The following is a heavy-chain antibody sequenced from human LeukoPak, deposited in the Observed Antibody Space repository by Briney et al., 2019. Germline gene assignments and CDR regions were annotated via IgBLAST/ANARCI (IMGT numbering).Heavy chain of an antibody. CDR3: ARGVQLVDTAMVLDV. CDR2: IIPMLGIA. V-gene: IGHV1-69*04. CDR1: GGTLSSYP. J-gene: IGHJ6*02. D-gene: IGHD5-18*01. Sequence: SVRVSCKASGGTLSSYPISWVRQAPGQGLEWMGRIIPMLGIANYAQNFQGRVTITADKSTRIAYMELSSLRSEDTAVYYCARGVQLVDTAMVLDVWGQGTTVTVSS.